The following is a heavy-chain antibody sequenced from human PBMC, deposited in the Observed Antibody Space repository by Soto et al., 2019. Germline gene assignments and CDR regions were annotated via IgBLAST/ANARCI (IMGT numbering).Heavy chain of an antibody. CDR3: ARTRSFTLGFYYDGMDV. CDR2: IYPGDSDT. D-gene: IGHD6-6*01. V-gene: IGHV5-51*01. J-gene: IGHJ6*02. Sequence: GDSLKISCQGSGHSFASYLIGWVRHLPGKDLEWMGIIYPGDSDTRYSPSFQGQVTISADKSLRTAYLQWTSLKASDTALYYCARTRSFTLGFYYDGMDVWGQGTTVTVSS. CDR1: GHSFASYL.